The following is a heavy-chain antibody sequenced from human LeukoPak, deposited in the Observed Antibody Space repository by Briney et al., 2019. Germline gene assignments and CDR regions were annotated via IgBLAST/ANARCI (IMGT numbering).Heavy chain of an antibody. Sequence: PGGSLRLSCAASGFTFSSYAMHWVRQAPGKGLEWVAVIWYDGSNKYYADSVKGRFTISRDNSKNTLYLQMNSLRAEDTAVYYCAKESHFHFGVVMWDYYYYMDVWGKGTTVTVSS. D-gene: IGHD3-3*01. V-gene: IGHV3-30*04. J-gene: IGHJ6*03. CDR2: IWYDGSNK. CDR1: GFTFSSYA. CDR3: AKESHFHFGVVMWDYYYYMDV.